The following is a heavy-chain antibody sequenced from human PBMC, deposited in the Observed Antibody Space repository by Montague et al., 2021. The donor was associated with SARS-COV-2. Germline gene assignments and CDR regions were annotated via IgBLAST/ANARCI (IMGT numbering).Heavy chain of an antibody. J-gene: IGHJ4*02. CDR3: ARIRDYDILTGSYSGFDY. D-gene: IGHD3-9*01. V-gene: IGHV2-70*01. CDR2: IDWDDDK. Sequence: PALVKPTQTLTLTCTFSGFSLSTSGMCVNWIRQPPGKALEWLALIDWDDDKYYSTSLKTRLSIPKDTSKNQVVLTMTNMDPVDTATYYCARIRDYDILTGSYSGFDYWGQGTLVTVSS. CDR1: GFSLSTSGMC.